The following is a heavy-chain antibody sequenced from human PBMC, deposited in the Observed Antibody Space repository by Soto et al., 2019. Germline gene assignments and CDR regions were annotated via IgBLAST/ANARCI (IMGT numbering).Heavy chain of an antibody. J-gene: IGHJ5*02. CDR3: ANGRLSSRESSP. D-gene: IGHD3-10*01. V-gene: IGHV5-51*01. CDR1: GDSFTTDW. Sequence: LGESLKISCKTSGDSFTTDWIGWVRQMPGKGLEWMGVIYPGDSRTRYSPPFQGQVTISVDKSISTAYLQWSSLKASDTAMYYCANGRLSSRESSPWGQGTLVTVYS. CDR2: IYPGDSRT.